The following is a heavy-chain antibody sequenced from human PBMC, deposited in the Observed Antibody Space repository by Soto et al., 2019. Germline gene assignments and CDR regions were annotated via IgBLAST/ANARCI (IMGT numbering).Heavy chain of an antibody. J-gene: IGHJ6*02. CDR2: ISAYNGNT. V-gene: IGHV1-18*04. Sequence: XSVKVSFRASGYTFTSYGISWVRQAPGQGLEWMGWISAYNGNTNYAQKLQGRVTMTTDTSTSTAYMELRSLRSDDTAVYYCARGGYDILTGYSDYYYGMDVWGQGTTVTVSS. CDR3: ARGGYDILTGYSDYYYGMDV. CDR1: GYTFTSYG. D-gene: IGHD3-9*01.